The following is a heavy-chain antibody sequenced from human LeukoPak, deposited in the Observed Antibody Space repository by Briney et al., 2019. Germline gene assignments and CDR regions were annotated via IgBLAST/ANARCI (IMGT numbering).Heavy chain of an antibody. J-gene: IGHJ6*02. CDR1: GFTFSTYA. CDR3: ARVANITTFGMDV. CDR2: ISSDGDST. V-gene: IGHV3-64*01. D-gene: IGHD3-9*01. Sequence: PGGSLRLSCAASGFTFSTYAMHWVRQAPGKGLEYVSAISSDGDSTYYANSVKGRFTISRDNSKNTLYLQMNSLRAEDTAVYYCARVANITTFGMDVWGQGTTVTVSS.